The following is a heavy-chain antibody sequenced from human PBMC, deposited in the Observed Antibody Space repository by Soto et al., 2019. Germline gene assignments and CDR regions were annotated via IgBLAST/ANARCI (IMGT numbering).Heavy chain of an antibody. CDR2: IYSGGST. V-gene: IGHV3-66*01. J-gene: IGHJ6*02. CDR3: ARDRIPTGMDV. Sequence: GGSLRLSCAASGFTVSSNYMSWVRQAPGKGLEWVSVIYSGGSTYYPGPVKGRFTIFRENSKNTLYFQMNSLRAEDTAVYYCARDRIPTGMDVWGPGATVTVS. CDR1: GFTVSSNY.